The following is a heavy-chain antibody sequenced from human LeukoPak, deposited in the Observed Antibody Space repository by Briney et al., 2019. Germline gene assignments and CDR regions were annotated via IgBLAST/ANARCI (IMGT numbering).Heavy chain of an antibody. D-gene: IGHD4-11*01. CDR3: TRDEAYSSLDY. J-gene: IGHJ4*02. CDR1: GFTFTNSW. CDR2: IRPDGGET. V-gene: IGHV3-7*01. Sequence: GESLRLSCGASGFTFTNSWMTWVRQAPGKGLEWVATIRPDGGETNYVDSVKGRFTISRDNAKNSLFMQMNSLRAEDTAVYFCTRDEAYSSLDYWGQGTLVAVSS.